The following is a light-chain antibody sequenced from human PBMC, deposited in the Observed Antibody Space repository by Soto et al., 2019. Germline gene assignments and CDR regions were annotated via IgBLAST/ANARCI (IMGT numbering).Light chain of an antibody. CDR3: SSYTVSDPRV. J-gene: IGLJ1*01. CDR2: EVS. Sequence: QSVLTQPASVSGSPGQSITISCTGTSSDVGGYNYVSWYQQHPGKAPKVMIYEVSYRPSGVSNRFSGSKSGNTASLTISGLQAEDEADYYCSSYTVSDPRVFGTGTKVTVL. CDR1: SSDVGGYNY. V-gene: IGLV2-14*01.